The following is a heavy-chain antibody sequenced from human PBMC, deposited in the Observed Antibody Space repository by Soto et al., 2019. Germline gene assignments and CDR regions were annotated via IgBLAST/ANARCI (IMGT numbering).Heavy chain of an antibody. CDR1: GGSISSGDYY. Sequence: SETLSLTCTVSGGSISSGDYYWSWIRQPPGKGLEWIGYIYYSGSTYYNPSLKSRVTISVDTSKNQFSLKLSSVTAADTAVYYCARGAESGSFPFDYWGQGTLVTVSS. CDR2: IYYSGST. V-gene: IGHV4-30-4*01. D-gene: IGHD2-15*01. J-gene: IGHJ4*02. CDR3: ARGAESGSFPFDY.